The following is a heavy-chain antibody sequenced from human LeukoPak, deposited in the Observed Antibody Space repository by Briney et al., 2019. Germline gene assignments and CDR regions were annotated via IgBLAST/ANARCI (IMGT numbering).Heavy chain of an antibody. D-gene: IGHD3-10*01. CDR1: GGSFSGYY. Sequence: SETPSLTCAVYGGSFSGYYWSWIRQPPGKGLEWIGEINHSGSTNYNPSLKSRVTISVDTSKNQFSLKLSSVTAADTAVYYCARVFRRLLWFGELLSPSPGGMDVWGQGTTVTVSS. V-gene: IGHV4-34*01. CDR2: INHSGST. CDR3: ARVFRRLLWFGELLSPSPGGMDV. J-gene: IGHJ6*02.